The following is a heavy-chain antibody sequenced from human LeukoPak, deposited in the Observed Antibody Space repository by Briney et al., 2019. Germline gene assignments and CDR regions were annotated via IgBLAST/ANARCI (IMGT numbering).Heavy chain of an antibody. CDR2: TYYRSKWYN. CDR3: ARSGFGSGWLGYYCGMDV. D-gene: IGHD6-19*01. J-gene: IGHJ6*02. V-gene: IGHV6-1*01. CDR1: GDSVSSNSAA. Sequence: SQTLSLTCAISGDSVSSNSAAWNWIRQSPSRGLEWLGRTYYRSKWYNDYAVSVKSRITINPDTSKNQFSLQLNSVTPEDTAVYYCARSGFGSGWLGYYCGMDVWGQGTTVTVSS.